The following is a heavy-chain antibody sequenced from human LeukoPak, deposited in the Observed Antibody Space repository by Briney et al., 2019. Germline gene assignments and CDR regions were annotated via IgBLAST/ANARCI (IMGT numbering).Heavy chain of an antibody. CDR3: ARAHCSGGSCYSGAFDI. V-gene: IGHV1-8*01. CDR2: MNPNSGNT. CDR1: GYTFTSYD. Sequence: ASVKVSCKASGYTFTSYDINWVRQATGQGLERMGWMNPNSGNTGYAQKFRGRVTMTRNTSISTAYMELSSLRSEDTAVYYCARAHCSGGSCYSGAFDIWGQGTMVTVSS. J-gene: IGHJ3*02. D-gene: IGHD2-15*01.